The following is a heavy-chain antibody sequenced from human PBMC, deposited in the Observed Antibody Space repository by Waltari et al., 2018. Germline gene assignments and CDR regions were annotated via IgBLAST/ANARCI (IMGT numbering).Heavy chain of an antibody. CDR2: ISSSSSYI. V-gene: IGHV3-21*01. CDR1: GDSLMYNLY. J-gene: IGHJ4*02. CDR3: ASLRGGDFDY. D-gene: IGHD2-21*01. Sequence: QLQESGPRLVKPSETLSLTCSVSGDSLMYNLYYWGWIRQAPGKGLEWVSSISSSSSYIYYADSVKGRFTISRDNAKNSLYLQMNSLRAEDTAVYYCASLRGGDFDYWGQGTLVTVSS.